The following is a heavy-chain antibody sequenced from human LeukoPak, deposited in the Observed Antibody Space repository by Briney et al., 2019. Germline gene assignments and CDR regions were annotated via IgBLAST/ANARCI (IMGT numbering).Heavy chain of an antibody. CDR1: GFTFSSYA. J-gene: IGHJ5*02. Sequence: GGSLRLSCAASGFTFSSYAMHWVRQAPGKGLEWVAVISYDGSNKYYADSVKGRFTISRDNSKNTLYLQMNSLRAEDTAVYYCAKEGLIAARLNWFDPWGQGTLVTVSS. D-gene: IGHD6-6*01. V-gene: IGHV3-30*04. CDR3: AKEGLIAARLNWFDP. CDR2: ISYDGSNK.